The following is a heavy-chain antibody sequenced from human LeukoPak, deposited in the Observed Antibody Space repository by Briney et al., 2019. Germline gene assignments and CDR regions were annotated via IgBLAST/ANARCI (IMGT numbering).Heavy chain of an antibody. V-gene: IGHV3-53*05. CDR1: GLTASSNY. CDR2: IYSGGST. CDR3: ATDIQDRGMPSLRFDP. D-gene: IGHD3-10*01. J-gene: IGHJ5*02. Sequence: GGSLRLSCAVSGLTASSNYMSWVGQAPGKGLEWVSVIYSGGSTYYVDSVKGRITISRDNSKNTLYLQMNSLRPEDTAVYFCATDIQDRGMPSLRFDPWGQGTLVTVSS.